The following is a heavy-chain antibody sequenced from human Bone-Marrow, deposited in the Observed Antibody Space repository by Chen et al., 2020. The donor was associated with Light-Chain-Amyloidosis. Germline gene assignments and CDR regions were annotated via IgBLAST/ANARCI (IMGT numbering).Heavy chain of an antibody. CDR3: ARGRGNDYWYFDL. D-gene: IGHD1-1*01. V-gene: IGHV4-34*01. CDR1: GGSFSGYY. J-gene: IGHJ2*01. CDR2: INHSGST. Sequence: QVQLQQWGAGLLKPSETLSLTCAVYGGSFSGYYWSWIRQPPGKGLEWIGEINHSGSTNYNPSLKSRVTISVDTSKNQFSLKLSSVTAADTAVYYCARGRGNDYWYFDLWGRGTLVTVSS.